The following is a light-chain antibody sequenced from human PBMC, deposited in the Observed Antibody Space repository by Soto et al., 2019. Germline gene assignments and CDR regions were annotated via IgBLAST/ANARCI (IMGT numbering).Light chain of an antibody. CDR2: GAS. J-gene: IGKJ3*01. V-gene: IGKV1-39*01. CDR3: QQTAAAPFT. Sequence: DIQMAQSPSSLSASVGDTITITCRASRNINTYLNWYQQKPGKAPKLLIFGASSLQSGVPSRVSGSGSRSDFTLTITSLQPEDFATYCCQQTAAAPFTFGPGTKVDIK. CDR1: RNINTY.